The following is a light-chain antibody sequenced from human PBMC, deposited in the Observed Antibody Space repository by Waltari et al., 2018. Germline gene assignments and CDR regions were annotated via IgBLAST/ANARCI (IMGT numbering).Light chain of an antibody. CDR2: EVT. Sequence: QSALTQPASVSVSPGQSLTISCTGTSSDVGKYNLVSWYQQHPGKVPKVMIYEVTKRPSGVSNRFSGSKSGNTASLTISGLQAEDEADYYCCSYAGSGIVIFGGGTKLTVL. V-gene: IGLV2-23*02. CDR3: CSYAGSGIVI. J-gene: IGLJ2*01. CDR1: SSDVGKYNL.